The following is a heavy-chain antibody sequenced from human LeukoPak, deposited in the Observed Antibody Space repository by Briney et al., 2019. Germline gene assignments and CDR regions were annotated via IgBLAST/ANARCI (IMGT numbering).Heavy chain of an antibody. D-gene: IGHD6-13*01. CDR1: GGSISSYY. V-gene: IGHV4-59*08. Sequence: SETLSLTCTVSGGSISSYYWSWIRQPPGKGLEWIGYIYYSGSANYNPSLKSRVTISVDTSKNQFSLKLSFVTAADTAVYYCARRGSSWNFDYWGQGTLVTVSS. J-gene: IGHJ4*02. CDR2: IYYSGSA. CDR3: ARRGSSWNFDY.